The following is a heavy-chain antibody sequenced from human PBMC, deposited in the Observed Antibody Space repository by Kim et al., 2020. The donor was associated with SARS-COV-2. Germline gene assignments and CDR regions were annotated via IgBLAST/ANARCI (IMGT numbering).Heavy chain of an antibody. J-gene: IGHJ2*01. V-gene: IGHV4-39*01. CDR3: ARQKGYSYGFRWYFEI. Sequence: SPKRRVTISVDTSKNQFSLKLSSVTAADTAVYYCARQKGYSYGFRWYFEIWGRGTLVTVSS. D-gene: IGHD5-18*01.